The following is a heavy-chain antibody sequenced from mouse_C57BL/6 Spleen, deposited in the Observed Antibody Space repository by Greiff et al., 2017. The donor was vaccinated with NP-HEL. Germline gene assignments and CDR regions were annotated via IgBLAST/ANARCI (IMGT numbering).Heavy chain of an antibody. J-gene: IGHJ2*01. V-gene: IGHV1-63*01. CDR1: GYTFTNYW. CDR3: ARVPGSSPYYFDY. CDR2: IYPGGGYT. D-gene: IGHD1-1*01. Sequence: VMLVESGAELVRPGTSVKMSCKASGYTFTNYWIGWAKQRPGHGLEWIGDIYPGGGYTNYNEKFKGKATLTADKSSSTAYMQFSSLTSEDSAIYYCARVPGSSPYYFDYWGQGTTLTVSS.